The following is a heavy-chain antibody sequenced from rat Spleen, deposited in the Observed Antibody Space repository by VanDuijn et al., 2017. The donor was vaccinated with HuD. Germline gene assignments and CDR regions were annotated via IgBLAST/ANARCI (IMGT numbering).Heavy chain of an antibody. V-gene: IGHV5-7*01. D-gene: IGHD1-7*01. CDR2: ISYDGSST. Sequence: EVQLVESGGGLVQPGRSLKLSCAASGFTFSDYNMAWVRQAPKKGLEWVATISYDGSSTYYRDSVKGRFTISRDNAKSTLYLQMDSLRSEDTATYYCASLGSYWGQGVMVTVSS. CDR3: ASLGSY. CDR1: GFTFSDYN. J-gene: IGHJ2*01.